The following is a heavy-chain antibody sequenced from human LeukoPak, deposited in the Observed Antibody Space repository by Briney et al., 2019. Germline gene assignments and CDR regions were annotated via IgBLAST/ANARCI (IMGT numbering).Heavy chain of an antibody. V-gene: IGHV3-7*03. CDR1: GFSCSGYW. CDR3: ARRGSTDY. J-gene: IGHJ4*02. Sequence: GGSLRLSCAASGFSCSGYWMTWVRQAPGKGLEWVANIKEDGSEKCYADFVKGRFTISRDNAKNYLDLQMNSLRAEDTAVYYCARRGSTDYWGQGTLVTVSS. CDR2: IKEDGSEK. D-gene: IGHD2/OR15-2a*01.